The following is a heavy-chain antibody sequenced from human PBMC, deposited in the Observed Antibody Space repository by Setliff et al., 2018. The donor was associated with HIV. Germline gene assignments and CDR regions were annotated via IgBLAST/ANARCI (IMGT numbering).Heavy chain of an antibody. CDR2: ISDGGGST. J-gene: IGHJ4*02. D-gene: IGHD3-22*01. Sequence: PGGSLRLSCAASGFTFSSYPMGWVRQSPGKGPEWVSAISDGGGSTYYADSVKGRFTISRDNAKNTLYLQMNSLRAEDTAVYYCARDLSYDYDRSSDTFDYWGQGTLVTVSS. CDR1: GFTFSSYP. CDR3: ARDLSYDYDRSSDTFDY. V-gene: IGHV3-23*01.